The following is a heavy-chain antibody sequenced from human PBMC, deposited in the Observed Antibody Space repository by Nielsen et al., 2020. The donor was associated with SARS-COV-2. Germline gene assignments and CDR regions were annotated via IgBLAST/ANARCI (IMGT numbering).Heavy chain of an antibody. J-gene: IGHJ6*02. CDR1: GGSFSGYY. D-gene: IGHD5-12*01. V-gene: IGHV4-34*01. CDR2: INHSGST. CDR3: ARVGGYSGYDFYYYYYGMDV. Sequence: SETLSLTCAVYGGSFSGYYWSWIRQPPGKGLEWIGEINHSGSTNYNPSLKSRVTISVDTSKNQFSLKLSSVTAADTAVYYCARVGGYSGYDFYYYYYGMDVWGQGTTVPSP.